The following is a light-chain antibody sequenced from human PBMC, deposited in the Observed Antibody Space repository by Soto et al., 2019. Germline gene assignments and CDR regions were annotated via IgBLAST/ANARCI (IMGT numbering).Light chain of an antibody. CDR1: QNIRFW. J-gene: IGKJ4*01. Sequence: DIQMTQSPSSVSASVGGRVTITCRASQNIRFWLAWYRRKPGKAPKPLIYGASSLQPGVPSRFSGSGSGTDFTLTISNLQPEDFATYYCQQAHSFPLTFGGGTKVEI. CDR2: GAS. CDR3: QQAHSFPLT. V-gene: IGKV1D-12*01.